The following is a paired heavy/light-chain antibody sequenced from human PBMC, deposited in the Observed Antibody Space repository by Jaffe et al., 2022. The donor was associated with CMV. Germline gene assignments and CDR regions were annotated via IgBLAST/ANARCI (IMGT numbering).Heavy chain of an antibody. CDR1: GESFNTYS. D-gene: IGHD3-3*02. J-gene: IGHJ6*03. CDR3: ARVIRAHTNIFYYYYYIDV. V-gene: IGHV4-34*01. CDR2: INRSGST. Sequence: QVRLQQWGAGMLKPSETLSLTCAVYGESFNTYSWNWIRQPPGKGLEWIGEINRSGSTNYNPSLKSRVTISLDTSKNQFSLKLSSVTAADTAVYSCARVIRAHTNIFYYYYYIDVWGTGTTVTVSS.
Light chain of an antibody. CDR2: GKT. V-gene: IGLV3-19*01. Sequence: SSELTQDPAVSVALGQTVRITCQGDSLRSYYASWYLLKPGQAPVLVIYGKTSRPSGIPDRFSGSSSGNTASLTITGAQAEDEADYYCNSRDSSGDLLVFGGGTKLTVL. CDR1: SLRSYY. CDR3: NSRDSSGDLLV. J-gene: IGLJ3*02.